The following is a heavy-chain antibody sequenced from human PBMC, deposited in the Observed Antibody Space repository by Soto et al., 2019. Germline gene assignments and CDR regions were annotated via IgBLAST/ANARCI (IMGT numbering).Heavy chain of an antibody. J-gene: IGHJ5*01. Sequence: SETLSLTCAVSGVSIHNSHSFWGWIRQPPGKGLEFIANVYYSGGAHYNPSFKSRVTISVDTATNQVSLRMSSVTAADTAVYFCGRVVEGATRHTDFDSWGQGTLVTSPQ. CDR2: VYYSGGA. CDR3: GRVVEGATRHTDFDS. V-gene: IGHV4-39*01. CDR1: GVSIHNSHSF. D-gene: IGHD2-21*01.